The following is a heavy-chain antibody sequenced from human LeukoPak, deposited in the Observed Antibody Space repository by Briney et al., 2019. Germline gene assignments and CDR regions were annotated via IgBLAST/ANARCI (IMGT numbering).Heavy chain of an antibody. J-gene: IGHJ4*02. D-gene: IGHD3-10*01. V-gene: IGHV4-59*11. CDR2: IYYSGST. CDR1: GGSISSHY. Sequence: PSETLSLTCTGSGGSISSHYWSWIRQPPGKGLEWIGYIYYSGSTNYIPSLKSRVTITVDTSKNQFSLKLNSVTAADTAVYYCARQGGSGSYYEWGQGTLVSVAS. CDR3: ARQGGSGSYYE.